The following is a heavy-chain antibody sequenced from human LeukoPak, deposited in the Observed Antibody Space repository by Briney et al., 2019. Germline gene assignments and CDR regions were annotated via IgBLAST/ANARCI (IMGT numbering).Heavy chain of an antibody. CDR2: IYYSGST. CDR1: GGSISSSSYY. V-gene: IGHV4-39*01. D-gene: IGHD2-15*01. J-gene: IGHJ6*03. CDR3: ARGVVAATWANLYYYYYYMDV. Sequence: PSETLSLTCTVSGGSISSSSYYWGWIRQPPGKGLEWIGSIYYSGSTYYNPSLKSRVTIPVDTSKNQFSLKLSSVTAADTAVYYCARGVVAATWANLYYYYYYMDVWGKGTTVTVSS.